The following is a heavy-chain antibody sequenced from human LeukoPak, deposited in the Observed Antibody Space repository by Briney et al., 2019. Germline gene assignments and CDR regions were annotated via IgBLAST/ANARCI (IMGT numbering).Heavy chain of an antibody. CDR3: AKDGLLYCSSTSCYPFDY. Sequence: GGSLRLSCAASGFTFSSYAMSWVRQAPGKGLEWVSAISGSGGSTYYADSVKGRFTISRDNSKNTLYLQMNSLRAEDTAVYYCAKDGLLYCSSTSCYPFDYWGQGTLVTVSS. J-gene: IGHJ4*02. CDR2: ISGSGGST. V-gene: IGHV3-23*01. D-gene: IGHD2-2*01. CDR1: GFTFSSYA.